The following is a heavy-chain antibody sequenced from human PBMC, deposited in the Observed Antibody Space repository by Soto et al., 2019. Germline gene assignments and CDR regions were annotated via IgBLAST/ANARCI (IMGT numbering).Heavy chain of an antibody. CDR3: AKVATGSYNWFDP. CDR2: VNTDGSRT. CDR1: GFTFNNYW. D-gene: IGHD1-1*01. V-gene: IGHV3-74*01. J-gene: IGHJ5*02. Sequence: GGSLRLSCAASGFTFNNYWMHWVRQAPGKGLVWVSRVNTDGSRTNYADSVKGRFTISRDNAKNTLYLQMDSLRAEGTAVYYCAKVATGSYNWFDPRGQGTLVTVSS.